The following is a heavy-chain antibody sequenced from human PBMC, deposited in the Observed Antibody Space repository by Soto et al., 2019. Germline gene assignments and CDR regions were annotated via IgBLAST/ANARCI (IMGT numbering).Heavy chain of an antibody. CDR1: GFTFTSSA. CDR3: AAGPYYDFLSGYEAY. D-gene: IGHD3-3*01. CDR2: IVVGSGNT. V-gene: IGHV1-58*01. Sequence: QMQLVQSGPEVKKPGTSVKVSCKASGFTFTSSAVPWVRQARGKRLEWIGWIVVGSGNTNYAQKFQERVTITRDMSTSTAYMELSSLRSEDTAVYYCAAGPYYDFLSGYEAYWGQGTLVTVSS. J-gene: IGHJ4*02.